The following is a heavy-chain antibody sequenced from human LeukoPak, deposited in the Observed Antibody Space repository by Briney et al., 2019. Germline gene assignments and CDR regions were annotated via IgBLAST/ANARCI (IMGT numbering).Heavy chain of an antibody. Sequence: ASVKVSCKASGYTFSSYYMHWVRQAPGQGLEWMGIINPSGGSTSYAQKFQGRVIMTRDTSTSTVYMELSSLRSEDTAVYYCASVPLSGYYDSFDYWGQGTLVTVSS. CDR1: GYTFSSYY. D-gene: IGHD3-22*01. V-gene: IGHV1-46*01. J-gene: IGHJ4*02. CDR3: ASVPLSGYYDSFDY. CDR2: INPSGGST.